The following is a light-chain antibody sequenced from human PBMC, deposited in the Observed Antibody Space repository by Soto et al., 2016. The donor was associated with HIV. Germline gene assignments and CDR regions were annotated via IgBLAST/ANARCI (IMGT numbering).Light chain of an antibody. Sequence: DIQLTQSPSSLSASVGDRVTITCRASQSISSYLNWYQQKPGKAPKLLIFAASRLQGGVPSRFSGSGSGTDFTLTISSLQPEDFATYYCQQSYSTWTFGQGTEVEIK. CDR2: AAS. CDR3: QQSYSTWT. J-gene: IGKJ1*01. CDR1: QSISSY. V-gene: IGKV1-39*01.